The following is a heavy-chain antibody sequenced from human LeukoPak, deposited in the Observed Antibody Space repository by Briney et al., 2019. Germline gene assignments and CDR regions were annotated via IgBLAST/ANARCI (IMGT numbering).Heavy chain of an antibody. J-gene: IGHJ6*02. CDR2: IRSKAYGGTT. Sequence: PGRSLRLSCAASGFTFDDYAMHWVRQAPGKGLEWVGFIRSKAYGGTTEYAASVKGRFTISRDDSKSIAYLQMNSLKTEDTAVYYCARARITGTMDVWGQGTTVTVSS. CDR1: GFTFDDYA. CDR3: ARARITGTMDV. V-gene: IGHV3-49*04. D-gene: IGHD1-20*01.